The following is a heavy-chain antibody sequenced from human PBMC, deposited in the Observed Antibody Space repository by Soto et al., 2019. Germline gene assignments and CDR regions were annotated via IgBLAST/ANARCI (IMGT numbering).Heavy chain of an antibody. Sequence: QVQLVESGGGVVQPGRSLRLSCAASGFTFSSYGMHWVRQAPGKGLEWVAVIWYDGSNKYYADSMKGRFTISRDKYKNTLYLQMSSLRAEDTAVYYCARVVGYGFDIWGQGTMVTVSS. D-gene: IGHD6-25*01. V-gene: IGHV3-33*01. CDR3: ARVVGYGFDI. CDR2: IWYDGSNK. J-gene: IGHJ3*02. CDR1: GFTFSSYG.